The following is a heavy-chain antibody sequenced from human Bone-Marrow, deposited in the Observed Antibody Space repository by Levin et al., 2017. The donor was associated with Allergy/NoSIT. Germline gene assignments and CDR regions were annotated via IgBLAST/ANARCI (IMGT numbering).Heavy chain of an antibody. D-gene: IGHD3-22*01. CDR1: GGSFTSYS. CDR2: IIPIFDTT. Sequence: ASVKVSCKASGGSFTSYSISWVRQAPGQGLEWLGRIIPIFDTTTYAQKFQGRLTITADESTSTAYMELSSLISEDTAIYYCARGNYYDSLSYFDYWGQGTLVTVSS. J-gene: IGHJ4*02. V-gene: IGHV1-69*13. CDR3: ARGNYYDSLSYFDY.